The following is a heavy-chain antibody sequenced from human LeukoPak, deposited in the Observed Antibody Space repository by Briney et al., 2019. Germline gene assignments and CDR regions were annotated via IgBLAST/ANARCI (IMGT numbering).Heavy chain of an antibody. V-gene: IGHV6-1*01. CDR2: TYYRSKWYN. CDR1: GDIVSSTIAA. J-gene: IGHJ4*02. CDR3: ARAGLPLYYGSGSYYDY. Sequence: SQTLSLTCAISGDIVSSTIAAWNWIRQSPSRGLEWLGRTYYRSKWYNDYAVSVKSRLTINPDTSKNQFSLQLNSVTPEDTAVYYCARAGLPLYYGSGSYYDYWGQGTLVTVSS. D-gene: IGHD3-10*01.